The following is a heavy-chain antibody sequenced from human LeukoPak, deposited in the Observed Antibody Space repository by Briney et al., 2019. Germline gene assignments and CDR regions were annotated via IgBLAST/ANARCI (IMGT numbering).Heavy chain of an antibody. Sequence: GGSLRLSCAVSGLTFNNYAMSWVRQAPGKGLEWVSGISGRGASKYYADSVKGRFTISRDNSKNTLYLQMNSLRAEDTALYHCARKRYYDYVWGSYRGTPYYFDYWGQGTLVTVSS. CDR2: ISGRGASK. CDR3: ARKRYYDYVWGSYRGTPYYFDY. CDR1: GLTFNNYA. J-gene: IGHJ4*02. V-gene: IGHV3-23*01. D-gene: IGHD3-16*02.